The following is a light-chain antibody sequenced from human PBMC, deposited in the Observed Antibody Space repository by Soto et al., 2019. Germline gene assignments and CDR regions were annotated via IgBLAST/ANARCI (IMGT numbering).Light chain of an antibody. Sequence: DIQMTQSPSALSASIEDRVTITCRASQSISSWLAWYQQKPGKAPKLLIYDASSLESGVPSRFSGSGSETDFTLTISSLQSEDFAVYYCQQYNDLPRTFGQGTKVDIK. CDR1: QSISSW. V-gene: IGKV1-5*01. J-gene: IGKJ1*01. CDR3: QQYNDLPRT. CDR2: DAS.